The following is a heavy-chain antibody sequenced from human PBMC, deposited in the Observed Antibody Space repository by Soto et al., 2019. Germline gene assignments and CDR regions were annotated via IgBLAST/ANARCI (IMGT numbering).Heavy chain of an antibody. V-gene: IGHV3-23*01. D-gene: IGHD5-18*01. CDR1: GFTFSIYA. Sequence: GGSLRLSCAASGFTFSIYAMSWVRQAPGKGLEWVSAISGSGDRTYYADSVKGRFTISRDNSKNTLYLHMSSLRAEDTAVYFCAKDSGYSYGNGWFDPSGQVTLVTVSS. CDR2: ISGSGDRT. J-gene: IGHJ5*02. CDR3: AKDSGYSYGNGWFDP.